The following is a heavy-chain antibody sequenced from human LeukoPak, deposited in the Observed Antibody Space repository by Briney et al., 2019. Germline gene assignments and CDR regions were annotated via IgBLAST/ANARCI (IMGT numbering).Heavy chain of an antibody. CDR1: GLTFSTSG. V-gene: IGHV3-48*04. CDR2: ISSSGSTI. D-gene: IGHD2-15*01. CDR3: ATAVVVAATSFDY. J-gene: IGHJ4*02. Sequence: HSGGSLRLSCTTSGLTFSTSGFNWVRQAPGKGLEWVSYISSSGSTIYYADSVKGRFTISRDNAKNSLYLQMNSLRAEDTAVYYCATAVVVAATSFDYWGQGTLVTVSS.